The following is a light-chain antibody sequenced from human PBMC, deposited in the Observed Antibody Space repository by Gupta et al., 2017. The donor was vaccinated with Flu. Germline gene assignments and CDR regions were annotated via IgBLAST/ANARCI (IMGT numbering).Light chain of an antibody. CDR2: QDS. CDR3: QAWDSSTYV. V-gene: IGLV3-1*01. Sequence: SPGQTASITCSGDKLGDKYACWYQQKPGQSHVLVIYQDSKRPAGIPERFSGSNSGNTATLTISGTQAMDEADYYCQAWDSSTYVFGTGTKVTVL. J-gene: IGLJ1*01. CDR1: KLGDKY.